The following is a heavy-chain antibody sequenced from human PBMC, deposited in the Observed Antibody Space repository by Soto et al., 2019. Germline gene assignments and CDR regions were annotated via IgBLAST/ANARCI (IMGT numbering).Heavy chain of an antibody. CDR1: GYTFTSYG. Sequence: QVQLVQSGAEVKKPGASVKVSCKASGYTFTSYGISWVRQAPGQGLEWMGWISAYTGNTNYAQKLQGRVTMTTDTSTSTAYMELRRLRSDDTGVYYCARDEGSFDTLFGVVIIYYYGMDGWGQVTTVTVSS. D-gene: IGHD3-3*01. CDR3: ARDEGSFDTLFGVVIIYYYGMDG. J-gene: IGHJ6*02. CDR2: ISAYTGNT. V-gene: IGHV1-18*01.